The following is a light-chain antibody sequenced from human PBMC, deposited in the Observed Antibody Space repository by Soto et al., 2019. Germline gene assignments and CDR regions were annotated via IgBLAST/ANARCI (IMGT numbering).Light chain of an antibody. Sequence: QYLLTQAPSACGSPGQSFTISCTGTSSDVGGYNYVSWYQHHPGKAPKLIIYDVNKRPSGVPDRFSGSKYGKTASLTVSGLQAEDEADYYCRSYGGDNNLGVFGTGTKVTVL. CDR3: RSYGGDNNLGV. V-gene: IGLV2-8*01. CDR1: SSDVGGYNY. CDR2: DVN. J-gene: IGLJ1*01.